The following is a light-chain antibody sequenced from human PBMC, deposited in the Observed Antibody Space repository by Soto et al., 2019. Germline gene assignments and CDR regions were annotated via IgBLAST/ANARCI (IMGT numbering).Light chain of an antibody. V-gene: IGKV3-20*01. Sequence: EIVLTQSPGTLSLSPGERATLSCRASQSVSNNYLAWYQQKPGQAPRLLIYGASRRATGIPDRFSGSGSGTDFTLTISRLEPEDFAVYYCQQYGSSPRTFGQGTKLGIK. CDR2: GAS. J-gene: IGKJ2*01. CDR1: QSVSNNY. CDR3: QQYGSSPRT.